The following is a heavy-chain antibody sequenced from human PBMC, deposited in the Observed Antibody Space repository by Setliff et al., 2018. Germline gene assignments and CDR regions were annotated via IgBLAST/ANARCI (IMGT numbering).Heavy chain of an antibody. CDR2: ISAYNGDT. CDR1: SYTFSSYG. CDR3: ARDRRNIVVAVVNAAFDI. J-gene: IGHJ3*02. V-gene: IGHV1-18*01. Sequence: GASVKVSCKASSYTFSSYGISWVRQAPGQGLEWMGWISAYNGDTNYTQSLQGRVTMTTDTSTSTAYMELRSLRSDDTAVYYCARDRRNIVVAVVNAAFDIWGQGTMVTVSS. D-gene: IGHD2-15*01.